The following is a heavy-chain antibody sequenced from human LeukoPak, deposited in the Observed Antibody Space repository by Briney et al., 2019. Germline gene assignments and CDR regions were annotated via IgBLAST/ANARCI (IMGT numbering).Heavy chain of an antibody. Sequence: GGSLRLSCAASGFTFSTYAVNWVRQAPGKGLEWVSTITSNDNTYHADSVRGRFTISRDNSKNTLYLQMSSLRAEDTAVYYCAKGYYVSSGYFDYWGQGTLVTVSS. CDR1: GFTFSTYA. D-gene: IGHD3-22*01. CDR3: AKGYYVSSGYFDY. J-gene: IGHJ4*02. V-gene: IGHV3-23*01. CDR2: ITSNDNT.